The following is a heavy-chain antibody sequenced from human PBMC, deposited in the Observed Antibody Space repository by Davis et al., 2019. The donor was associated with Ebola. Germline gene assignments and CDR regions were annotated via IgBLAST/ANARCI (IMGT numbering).Heavy chain of an antibody. V-gene: IGHV3-21*01. Sequence: GGSLRLSCAVSGFTFSRWSMNWVRQATGKGLEWVSSINYRGSIIFYADSVKGRFTISRDNAENSLFLQLNSLRPEDTAVYYCAREKGPQLALFDYWGQGTLVTVSS. J-gene: IGHJ4*02. D-gene: IGHD6-13*01. CDR3: AREKGPQLALFDY. CDR2: INYRGSII. CDR1: GFTFSRWS.